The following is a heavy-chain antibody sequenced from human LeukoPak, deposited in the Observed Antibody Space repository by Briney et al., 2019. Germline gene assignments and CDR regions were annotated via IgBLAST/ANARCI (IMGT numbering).Heavy chain of an antibody. V-gene: IGHV3-74*03. D-gene: IGHD3-10*02. Sequence: GGSLRLSCAASGFTFSSYWMHWVRQAPGKGLVWVSRINDDGNSITYTDSVKGRFTISRDNVKSTLFLQLNSLRVEDTAVYYCTRDRYVVPSSLLSDAFDLWGRGTVVTVSS. CDR2: INDDGNSI. J-gene: IGHJ3*01. CDR3: TRDRYVVPSSLLSDAFDL. CDR1: GFTFSSYW.